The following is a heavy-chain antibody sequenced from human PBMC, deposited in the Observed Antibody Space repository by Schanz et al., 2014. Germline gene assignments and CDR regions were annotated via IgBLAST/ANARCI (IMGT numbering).Heavy chain of an antibody. Sequence: QVQLVQSGGEVQKPGASVMLSCKTSGYSFNLFVVSWVRQAPGQGLEWMGWISAYNGNMNYAPKFQGRVTMTTDTSTSTAYMELRNLRSDDTAVYYCVRDGDERLVVIFDQWGQGTLVTVSS. CDR3: VRDGDERLVVIFDQ. J-gene: IGHJ4*02. V-gene: IGHV1-18*04. D-gene: IGHD3-22*01. CDR1: GYSFNLFV. CDR2: ISAYNGNM.